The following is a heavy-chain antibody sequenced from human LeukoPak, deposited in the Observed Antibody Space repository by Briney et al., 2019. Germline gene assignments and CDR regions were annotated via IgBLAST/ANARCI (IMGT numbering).Heavy chain of an antibody. D-gene: IGHD3-10*01. CDR2: ISSSSSTI. CDR3: ARDPLSGYYGSGSYLPRPFYYYYGMDV. CDR1: GFTFSSYS. V-gene: IGHV3-48*02. Sequence: PGGSLRLSCAASGFTFSSYSMNWVRQAPGKGLEWVSYISSSSSTIYYADSVKGRFTISRDNAKNSLYLQMNSLRDEDTAVYYCARDPLSGYYGSGSYLPRPFYYYYGMDVWGQGTTVTVSS. J-gene: IGHJ6*02.